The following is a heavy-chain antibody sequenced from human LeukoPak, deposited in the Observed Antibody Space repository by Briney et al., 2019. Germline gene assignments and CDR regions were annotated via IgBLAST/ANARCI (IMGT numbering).Heavy chain of an antibody. V-gene: IGHV4-34*01. D-gene: IGHD5-12*01. J-gene: IGHJ4*02. CDR1: GGSFSGYY. CDR3: ARGYSGYDPYFDY. Sequence: KPSETLSLTCAVYGGSFSGYYWSWIRQPPGKGLEWIGEINHSGSTNYNPSLKSRVTISVDTSKNQFPLKLSSVTAADTAVYYCARGYSGYDPYFDYWGQGTLVTVSS. CDR2: INHSGST.